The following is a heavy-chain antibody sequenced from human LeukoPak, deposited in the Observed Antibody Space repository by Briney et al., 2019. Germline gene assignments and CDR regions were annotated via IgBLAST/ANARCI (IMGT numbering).Heavy chain of an antibody. J-gene: IGHJ4*02. CDR1: GGSISSYY. V-gene: IGHV4-59*08. CDR2: IYYSGST. D-gene: IGHD1-26*01. CDR3: ARHGAQWELPDY. Sequence: SETLSLTCTVSGGSISSYYWSWIRQPPGKGLEWIGYIYYSGSTNYNPSLKSRVTISVDTSKNQFSLKLSPVTAADTAVYYCARHGAQWELPDYWGQGTLVTVSS.